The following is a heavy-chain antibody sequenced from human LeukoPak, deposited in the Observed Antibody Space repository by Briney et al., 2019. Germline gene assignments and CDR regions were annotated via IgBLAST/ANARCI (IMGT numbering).Heavy chain of an antibody. D-gene: IGHD6-6*01. CDR2: IYSGGGT. CDR1: GFTVSQNY. CDR3: ATYSSSSDYFDY. V-gene: IGHV3-53*01. J-gene: IGHJ4*02. Sequence: PGGSLRLSCAASGFTVSQNYMHWVRQAPGKGLEWVSIIYSGGGTSYADSVKGRFIISRDNSKNTLYLQMNSLRAEDTAVYYCATYSSSSDYFDYWGQGTLVTVSS.